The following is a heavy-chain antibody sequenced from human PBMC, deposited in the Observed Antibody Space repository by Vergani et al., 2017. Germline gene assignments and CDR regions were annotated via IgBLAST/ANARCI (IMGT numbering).Heavy chain of an antibody. CDR3: AKVEKSITMIVAGFDY. CDR2: ISYDGSNK. J-gene: IGHJ4*02. Sequence: VQLVESGGGLVQPGRSLRLSCAASGFTFSSYGMHWVRQAPGKGLEWVAVISYDGSNKYYADSVKGRFTISRDNSKNTLYLQMNSLRAEDTAVYYCAKVEKSITMIVAGFDYWGQGTLVTVSS. CDR1: GFTFSSYG. V-gene: IGHV3-30*18. D-gene: IGHD3-22*01.